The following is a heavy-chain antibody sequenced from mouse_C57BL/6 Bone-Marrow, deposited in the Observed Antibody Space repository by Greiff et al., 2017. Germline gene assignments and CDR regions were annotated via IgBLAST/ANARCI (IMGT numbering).Heavy chain of an antibody. CDR3: ARKEGYYSNYEAY. J-gene: IGHJ3*01. CDR2: IYPRSGNT. CDR1: GYTFTSYG. V-gene: IGHV1-81*01. D-gene: IGHD2-5*01. Sequence: LQESGAELARPGASVKLSCKASGYTFTSYGISWVKQRTGQGLEWIGEIYPRSGNTYYNEKFKGKATLTADKSSSTAYMELRSLTSEDSAVYFCARKEGYYSNYEAYWGQGTLVTVSA.